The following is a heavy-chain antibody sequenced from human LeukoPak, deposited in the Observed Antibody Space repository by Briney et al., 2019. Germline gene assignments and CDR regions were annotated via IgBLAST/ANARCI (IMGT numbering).Heavy chain of an antibody. Sequence: GGSLRLSCAASGFTFSTYAMNWVRQAPGKGLEWVSSISGSGGNTFYADSVKGRFTISRDNSRNTLYLQMNSLRAEDTAVYYCARETGSAVGSTDFDYWGQGTLVTVSS. V-gene: IGHV3-23*01. CDR3: ARETGSAVGSTDFDY. J-gene: IGHJ4*02. CDR1: GFTFSTYA. D-gene: IGHD4-17*01. CDR2: ISGSGGNT.